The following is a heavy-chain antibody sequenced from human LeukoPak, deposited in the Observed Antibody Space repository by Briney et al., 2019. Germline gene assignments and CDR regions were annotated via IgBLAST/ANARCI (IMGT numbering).Heavy chain of an antibody. D-gene: IGHD3-9*01. CDR2: SYYSGSA. V-gene: IGHV4-31*03. J-gene: IGHJ4*02. Sequence: SETLSFTCSVSGGSITSGRYYWTWIRQYPEKGLEWIGYSYYSGSAHFKSSLKRRATISLDKSKNQFSLNLTSATAADTAVYYCARATYDLLTGYYLDSWGQGTLVTVSS. CDR1: GGSITSGRYY. CDR3: ARATYDLLTGYYLDS.